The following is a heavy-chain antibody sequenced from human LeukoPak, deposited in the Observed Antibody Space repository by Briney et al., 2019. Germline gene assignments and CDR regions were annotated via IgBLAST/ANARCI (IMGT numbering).Heavy chain of an antibody. CDR1: GGTFSSYA. Sequence: SVKVSCKASGGTFSSYAISWVRQAPGQGLEWMGGIIPIFGTANYAQKFQGRVTITTDESTSTAYMELSSLRSEDAAVYYCARALGYSSGWYHDAFDIWGQGTMVTVSS. V-gene: IGHV1-69*05. J-gene: IGHJ3*02. CDR2: IIPIFGTA. CDR3: ARALGYSSGWYHDAFDI. D-gene: IGHD6-19*01.